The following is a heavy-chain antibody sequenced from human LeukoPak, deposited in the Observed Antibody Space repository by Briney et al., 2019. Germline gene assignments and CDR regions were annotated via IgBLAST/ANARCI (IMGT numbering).Heavy chain of an antibody. CDR3: ARDHYYGSGVTSWFDP. J-gene: IGHJ5*02. CDR2: ISAYNGNT. D-gene: IGHD3-10*01. Sequence: ASVKVSCKASGYTFTSYGISWVRQAPGQGLEWMGWISAYNGNTNYAQKLQGRVTMTTDTSTSTAYMELRSLRSDDTAVYYCARDHYYGSGVTSWFDPWGQGTLVTVSP. CDR1: GYTFTSYG. V-gene: IGHV1-18*01.